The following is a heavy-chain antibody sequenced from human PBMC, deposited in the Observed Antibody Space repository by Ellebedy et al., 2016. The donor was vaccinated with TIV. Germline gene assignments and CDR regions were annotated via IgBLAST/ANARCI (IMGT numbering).Heavy chain of an antibody. CDR3: AKDVEGAGTTDTLLDYYYGMDV. Sequence: GESLKISCAASGFTFSSYGMHWVRQAPGKGLEWVAVIWYDGSNKYYADSVKGRFTISRDNAKNSLYLQMNSLRAEDTAVYYCAKDVEGAGTTDTLLDYYYGMDVWGQGTTVTVSS. CDR1: GFTFSSYG. D-gene: IGHD1-1*01. V-gene: IGHV3-33*03. J-gene: IGHJ6*02. CDR2: IWYDGSNK.